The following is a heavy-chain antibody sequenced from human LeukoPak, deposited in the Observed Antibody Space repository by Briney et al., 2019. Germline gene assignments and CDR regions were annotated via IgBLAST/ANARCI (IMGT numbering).Heavy chain of an antibody. CDR3: AREDSGSYYNYYYMDV. CDR1: GGSFSSYF. CDR2: IYPSGNT. V-gene: IGHV4-4*07. Sequence: SETLSLTCSVSGGSFSSYFWSWVPHPAGKGVEWIGRIYPSGNTNYKPSLKSRVTLSVDTSKTQFSLRLSSVTAADTAVYYCAREDSGSYYNYYYMDVWGKGTTVTISS. J-gene: IGHJ6*03. D-gene: IGHD3-10*01.